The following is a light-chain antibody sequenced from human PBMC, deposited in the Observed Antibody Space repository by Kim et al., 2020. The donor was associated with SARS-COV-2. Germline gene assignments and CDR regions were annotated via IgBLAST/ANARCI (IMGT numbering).Light chain of an antibody. CDR3: QQSYSTPPT. V-gene: IGKV1-39*01. Sequence: ASVGDSVTITCRASQSSSSYVKWYQQQPGKAPHLLIYAASSLLNGVPSRFSGSGSGTDFTLTISSLQPEDFATYYCQQSYSTPPTFGQGTKVDIK. CDR2: AAS. CDR1: QSSSSY. J-gene: IGKJ1*01.